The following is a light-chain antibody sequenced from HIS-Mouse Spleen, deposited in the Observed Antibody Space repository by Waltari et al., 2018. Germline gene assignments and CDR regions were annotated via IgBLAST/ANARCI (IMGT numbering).Light chain of an antibody. Sequence: SYELTQPPSVSVSPGQTARITCSGDALPKKSAYWYQKKSGQAPVLVIYGDSKRPSGIPERFSGSSSGTMATLTISGAQVEDEADYYCYSTDSSGNHRVFGGGTKLTVL. V-gene: IGLV3-10*01. CDR3: YSTDSSGNHRV. CDR2: GDS. J-gene: IGLJ2*01. CDR1: ALPKKS.